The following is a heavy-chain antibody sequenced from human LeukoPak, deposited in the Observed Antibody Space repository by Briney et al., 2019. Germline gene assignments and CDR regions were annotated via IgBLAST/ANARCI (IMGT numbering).Heavy chain of an antibody. CDR2: IYHTGST. J-gene: IGHJ4*02. D-gene: IGHD3-10*01. Sequence: PSETLSLTCGVSGYSISRGYYWAWIRQPPGKGLEGIGTIYHTGSTYYNPSLESRVTISVDTSKNEFSLNLNSVTAADTAVYYCARAGWIITSGIDYWGQGALVTVSS. V-gene: IGHV4-38-2*01. CDR3: ARAGWIITSGIDY. CDR1: GYSISRGYY.